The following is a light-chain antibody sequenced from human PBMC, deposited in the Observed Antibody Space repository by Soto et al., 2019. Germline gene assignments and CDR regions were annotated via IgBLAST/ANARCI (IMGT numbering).Light chain of an antibody. CDR2: RAS. CDR3: QQYYSTPRT. J-gene: IGKJ1*01. CDR1: QSVLYSSNNKNY. Sequence: DIVMTQSPDSLAVSLGERATINCKSSQSVLYSSNNKNYLAWYQQKPEQPPKLLIYRASTRESGVPDRFSGSGSGTDFTLTISSLQAEDVAVYYCQQYYSTPRTFGQGTKMEIK. V-gene: IGKV4-1*01.